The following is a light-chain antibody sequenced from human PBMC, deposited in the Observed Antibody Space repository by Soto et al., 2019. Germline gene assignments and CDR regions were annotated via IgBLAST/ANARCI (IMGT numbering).Light chain of an antibody. Sequence: DIQMTQSPSTLSASVGDRVTITCRASQSINSWLAWYQQKPGKAPKLLIYKTSNLESGVPSRFSGSGSGTVFSLTISSLQPDDFATYYCQQYKSFSLTFGGGTRVEVK. CDR1: QSINSW. V-gene: IGKV1-5*03. CDR3: QQYKSFSLT. CDR2: KTS. J-gene: IGKJ4*01.